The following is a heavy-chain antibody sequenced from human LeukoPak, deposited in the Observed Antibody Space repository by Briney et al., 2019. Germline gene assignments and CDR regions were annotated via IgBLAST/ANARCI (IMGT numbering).Heavy chain of an antibody. CDR2: IYPGDSDT. J-gene: IGHJ4*02. CDR1: GYSFTSYW. V-gene: IGHV5-51*01. D-gene: IGHD6-19*01. CDR3: ARLTDSSGWYYDY. Sequence: HGESLKISCQGSGYSFTSYWIGWVRPMPGKGLEWMGIIYPGDSDTRYSPSFQGQVTISADKSISTAYLQWSSLKASDTAMYYCARLTDSSGWYYDYWGQGTLVTVSS.